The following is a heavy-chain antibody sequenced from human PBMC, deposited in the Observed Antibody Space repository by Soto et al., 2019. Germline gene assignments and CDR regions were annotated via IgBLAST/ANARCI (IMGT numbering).Heavy chain of an antibody. J-gene: IGHJ4*02. CDR3: ARGPTGWYGYDY. Sequence: EGQLVESGGGLVQPGGSLRLSYAASGFTFSSSWMHWVRQAPGKGLVWVSRINSDGSRTNYADSVKGRFTISRDNAKNTLYLQMNSLRAEDTALYYCARGPTGWYGYDYWGQGTLVTVSS. V-gene: IGHV3-74*01. CDR1: GFTFSSSW. D-gene: IGHD6-19*01. CDR2: INSDGSRT.